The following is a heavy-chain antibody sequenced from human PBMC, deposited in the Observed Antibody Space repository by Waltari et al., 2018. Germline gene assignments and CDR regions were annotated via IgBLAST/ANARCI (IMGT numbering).Heavy chain of an antibody. CDR2: INHSGST. D-gene: IGHD7-27*01. J-gene: IGHJ6*02. V-gene: IGHV4-34*01. CDR1: GGSFSGYY. Sequence: QVQLQQWGAGLLKPSETLSLTCAVYGGSFSGYYWSWIRQPPGKGLEWIGEINHSGSTNYNPSLKSRVTISVDTSKNQFSLKLSSVTAADTAVYYCARRLTYYYYGMDVWGQGTTVTVSS. CDR3: ARRLTYYYYGMDV.